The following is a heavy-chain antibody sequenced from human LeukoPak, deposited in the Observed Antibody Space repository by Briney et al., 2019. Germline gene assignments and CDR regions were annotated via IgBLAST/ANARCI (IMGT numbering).Heavy chain of an antibody. D-gene: IGHD3-10*01. CDR1: GGSISSGSYY. J-gene: IGHJ4*02. CDR3: ARDPYGSGIVIGYFDY. CDR2: IYTNVNT. Sequence: SQTLSLTCTVSGGSISSGSYYWSWIRQPAGKGLEWIGHIYTNVNTNYNPSLKSRVTISVDTSKNQFSLKLSSVTAADTAVYYCARDPYGSGIVIGYFDYWGQGTLVTVSS. V-gene: IGHV4-61*09.